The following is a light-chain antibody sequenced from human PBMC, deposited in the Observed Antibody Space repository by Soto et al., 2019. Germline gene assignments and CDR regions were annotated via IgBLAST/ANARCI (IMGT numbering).Light chain of an antibody. CDR1: QSVSSY. Sequence: EIVLTQSPATLSLSPGERVTLSCRASQSVSSYLAWYQQKPGQAPRLLIYDASNRATGIPARFSGSGSGTDFTLTISSLEPDDFAVYYCQQRSNWPLTFGGGTKVEIK. J-gene: IGKJ4*01. CDR3: QQRSNWPLT. CDR2: DAS. V-gene: IGKV3-11*01.